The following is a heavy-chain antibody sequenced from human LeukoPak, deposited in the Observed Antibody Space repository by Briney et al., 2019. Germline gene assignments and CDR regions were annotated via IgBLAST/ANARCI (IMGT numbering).Heavy chain of an antibody. CDR3: AGDYYDSSGYYYGY. CDR1: GGSISSYY. Sequence: SETLSLTCTVSGGSISSYYWSWIRQPAGKGLEWIGRTYTSGSTNYNPSLKSRVTMSVDTSKNQFSLKLSSVTAADTAVYYCAGDYYDSSGYYYGYWGQGTLVTVSS. D-gene: IGHD3-22*01. V-gene: IGHV4-4*07. J-gene: IGHJ4*02. CDR2: TYTSGST.